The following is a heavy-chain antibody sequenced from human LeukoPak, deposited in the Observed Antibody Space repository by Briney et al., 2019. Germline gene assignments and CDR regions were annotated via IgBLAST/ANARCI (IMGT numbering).Heavy chain of an antibody. CDR1: GYTFTSYG. J-gene: IGHJ4*02. V-gene: IGHV1-18*01. CDR3: ARTSVVVGPYYFDY. CDR2: ISAYNGNT. Sequence: ASVKVSCKASGYTFTSYGISWVRQAPGQGLEWMGWISAYNGNTNYAQKLQGRVAMTTDTSTSTAYMELRSLRSDDTAVYYCARTSVVVGPYYFDYWGQGTLVTVSS. D-gene: IGHD3-22*01.